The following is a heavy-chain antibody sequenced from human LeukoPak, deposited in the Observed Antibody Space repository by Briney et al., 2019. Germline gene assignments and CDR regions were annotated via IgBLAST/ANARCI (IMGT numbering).Heavy chain of an antibody. Sequence: GASVKVSCKASGYTFIGYYIHWVRQAPGQGLEWMGWINPNSGGTNYAQKFQGRVTMTRDTSISTAYMELSRLRSDDTAVYYCTLGGDGRWYYYYGMDVWGQGTTVTVSS. CDR1: GYTFIGYY. J-gene: IGHJ6*02. CDR3: TLGGDGRWYYYYGMDV. CDR2: INPNSGGT. V-gene: IGHV1-2*02. D-gene: IGHD2-21*01.